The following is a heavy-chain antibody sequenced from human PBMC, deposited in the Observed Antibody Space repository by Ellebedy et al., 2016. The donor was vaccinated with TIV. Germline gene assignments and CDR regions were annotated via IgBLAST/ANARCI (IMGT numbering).Heavy chain of an antibody. CDR1: GFTVSNNY. V-gene: IGHV3-53*01. J-gene: IGHJ4*02. Sequence: GESLKISCGASGFTVSNNYMSWVRQAPGKGLEWVSVIYSGGNTFYAESVKGRFTISRDSSQNPLYLQMDSLRAEDTAEYYCASSPSQGYWGQGTLVTGSS. CDR2: IYSGGNT. CDR3: ASSPSQGY.